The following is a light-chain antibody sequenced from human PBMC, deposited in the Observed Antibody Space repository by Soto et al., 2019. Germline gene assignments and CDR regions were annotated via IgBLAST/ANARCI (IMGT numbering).Light chain of an antibody. Sequence: EIVLTQSPATLSLSPGERATLSCRASQSVSSYLAWYQQKPGQAPRLLIYDTSNRATGIPARFSGSGSGTDFTLTISNLEPEDFAVYYSQQRSNWPITFGQGTRLEIK. CDR3: QQRSNWPIT. CDR2: DTS. CDR1: QSVSSY. J-gene: IGKJ5*01. V-gene: IGKV3-11*01.